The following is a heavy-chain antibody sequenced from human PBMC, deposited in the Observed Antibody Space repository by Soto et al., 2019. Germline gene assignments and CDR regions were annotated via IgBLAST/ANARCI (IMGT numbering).Heavy chain of an antibody. Sequence: QVQLVESGGGVVQPGRSLRLSCAASGFTFSSYAMHWVRQAPGKGLEWVAVISYDGSNKYYADSVKGRFTIYRDNSKNTLYLQMNSMRAEDTAVYYCARTGVAYCGGDCSMAYYFDYWGQGTLVTVSS. CDR2: ISYDGSNK. CDR3: ARTGVAYCGGDCSMAYYFDY. D-gene: IGHD2-21*02. V-gene: IGHV3-30-3*01. CDR1: GFTFSSYA. J-gene: IGHJ4*02.